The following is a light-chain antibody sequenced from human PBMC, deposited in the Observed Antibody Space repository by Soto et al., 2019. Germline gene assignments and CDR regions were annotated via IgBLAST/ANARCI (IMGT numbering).Light chain of an antibody. V-gene: IGKV3-20*01. CDR2: DAS. J-gene: IGKJ1*01. CDR3: QQYGVSSTGT. CDR1: QSVSRGH. Sequence: IVWTESAGTLSLPPGEGATVSCGASQSVSRGHLAWYQQTPGQAPRLPPXDASSRASGVPDRFSGIVSGTDFTLTIRRLEPEDSAVYFGQQYGVSSTGTFGQGTKVDIK.